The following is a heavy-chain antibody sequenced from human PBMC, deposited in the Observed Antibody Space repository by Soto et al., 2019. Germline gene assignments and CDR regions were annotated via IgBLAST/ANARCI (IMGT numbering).Heavy chain of an antibody. CDR3: AREGGYCSSTSCYAGYYYYYMDV. V-gene: IGHV4-39*02. CDR1: GCSISSSSYY. D-gene: IGHD2-2*01. CDR2: IYYSGST. Sequence: SDNLSLTYIASGCSISSSSYYWGWIRPPPWKGLECIGSIYYSGSTYHNPSLKSRVTISVDTSKNQFSLKLSSVTAADTAVYYCAREGGYCSSTSCYAGYYYYYMDVWGKGTTVS. J-gene: IGHJ6*03.